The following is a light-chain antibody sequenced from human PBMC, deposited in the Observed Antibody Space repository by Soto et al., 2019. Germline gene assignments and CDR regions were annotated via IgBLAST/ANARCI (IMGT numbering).Light chain of an antibody. CDR2: AAS. V-gene: IGKV1-8*01. CDR3: QQYYSYPLT. J-gene: IGKJ4*01. CDR1: QGISSY. Sequence: AIRMTQSPSSLSASTGDRVTITCRASQGISSYLAWYQQKPGKAPKPLIYAASTLQSGVPSRFSGSGSGTDFTLTISCLQSEDFATYYCQQYYSYPLTFGGGTKVDI.